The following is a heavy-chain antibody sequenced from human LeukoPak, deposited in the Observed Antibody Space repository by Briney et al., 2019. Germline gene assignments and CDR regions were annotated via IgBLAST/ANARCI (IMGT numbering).Heavy chain of an antibody. CDR1: GYTLTEIS. J-gene: IGHJ3*02. V-gene: IGHV1-24*01. CDR3: ARGDSLTFLDAFDM. D-gene: IGHD6-13*01. Sequence: ASVKVSCKVSGYTLTEISMHWVRQAPGNGLEWMRGFNPEDGKTVYAQKFQGRVTMTEDTSTDTAYMELSSLRSEDTAVYYCARGDSLTFLDAFDMWGQGTMVTVSS. CDR2: FNPEDGKT.